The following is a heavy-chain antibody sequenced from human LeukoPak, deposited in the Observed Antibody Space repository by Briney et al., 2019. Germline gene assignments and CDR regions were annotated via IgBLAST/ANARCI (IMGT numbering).Heavy chain of an antibody. Sequence: ASVKVSCKASGYTFTGYYMHWVRQAPGQGLEWMGWINPNSGGTNYAQKFQGRVTMTRDTSISTAYMELSRLRSDDTAVYYCARVRGSDYDILTGYYNRLGRGYYYMDVWGKGTTVTISS. J-gene: IGHJ6*03. CDR1: GYTFTGYY. V-gene: IGHV1-2*02. CDR2: INPNSGGT. D-gene: IGHD3-9*01. CDR3: ARVRGSDYDILTGYYNRLGRGYYYMDV.